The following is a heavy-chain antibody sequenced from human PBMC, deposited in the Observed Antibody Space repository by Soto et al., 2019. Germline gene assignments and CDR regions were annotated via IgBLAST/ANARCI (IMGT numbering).Heavy chain of an antibody. CDR2: ISSNSDTI. D-gene: IGHD4-17*01. Sequence: EVQLVESGGGLVQPGRSLRLSCVASGFTADDYAMHWVRQAPAKGLEWVSGISSNSDTIDYADSVKGRFTISRDNAKNSLFLQMNSLRPEDTDLYWCAKDMKWGGMTTIHSCDSWGQGTLVTVSS. V-gene: IGHV3-9*02. J-gene: IGHJ4*02. CDR1: GFTADDYA. CDR3: AKDMKWGGMTTIHSCDS.